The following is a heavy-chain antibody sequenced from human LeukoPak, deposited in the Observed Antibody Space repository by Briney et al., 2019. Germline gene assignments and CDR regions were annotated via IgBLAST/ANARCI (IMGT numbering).Heavy chain of an antibody. V-gene: IGHV3-30-3*01. D-gene: IGHD6-13*01. CDR2: ISYDGSSK. J-gene: IGHJ4*02. Sequence: GGSLRLSCAASGFTFSSYAMHWVRQAPGKGLEWVAVISYDGSSKYYADSVKGRFTISRDNAKNSLYLQMNSLRAEDTAVYYCARLMAAAGRGDYWGQGTLVTVSS. CDR1: GFTFSSYA. CDR3: ARLMAAAGRGDY.